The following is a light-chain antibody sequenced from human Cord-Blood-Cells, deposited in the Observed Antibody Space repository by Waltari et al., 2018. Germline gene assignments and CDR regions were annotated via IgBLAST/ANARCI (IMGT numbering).Light chain of an antibody. Sequence: QSVLTQPASVSGSPRQSITISCPGTSSDVGGYNYVPWYQQHPGKAPKLMIYDVSNRPSGFSNRFSGSKSGNTASLTISGLQAEDEADYYCSSYTSSSTWVFGGGTKLTVL. CDR2: DVS. CDR1: SSDVGGYNY. J-gene: IGLJ3*02. V-gene: IGLV2-14*01. CDR3: SSYTSSSTWV.